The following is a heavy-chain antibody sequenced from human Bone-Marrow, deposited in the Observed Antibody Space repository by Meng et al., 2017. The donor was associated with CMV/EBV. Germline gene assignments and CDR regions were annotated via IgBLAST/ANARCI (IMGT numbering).Heavy chain of an antibody. Sequence: GSLRLSCTVSGDSVSSTSHYWTWIRQPPGKGLEWIGYIYYSGSTNYNPSLKSRVTISVDMSRNQFSLKLSSVTAADTAVYYCARDSGCGGDCTTAVYGMDVWGQGTTVTGSS. CDR3: ARDSGCGGDCTTAVYGMDV. J-gene: IGHJ6*01. D-gene: IGHD2-21*01. CDR2: IYYSGST. CDR1: GDSVSSTSHY. V-gene: IGHV4-61*01.